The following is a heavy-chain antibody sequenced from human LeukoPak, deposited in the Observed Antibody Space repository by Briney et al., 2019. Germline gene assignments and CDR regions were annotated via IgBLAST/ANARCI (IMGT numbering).Heavy chain of an antibody. V-gene: IGHV4-59*08. D-gene: IGHD6-19*01. CDR3: AGGISSGWYEYWFDP. CDR1: GGSISSYY. CDR2: IYYSGST. Sequence: SETLSLTCTVSGGSISSYYWSWIRQPPGKGLEWLGYIYYSGSTNYNPSLKSRVTISVDTSKNQFSLKLSSVTAADTAVYYCAGGISSGWYEYWFDPWGQGTLVTVSS. J-gene: IGHJ5*02.